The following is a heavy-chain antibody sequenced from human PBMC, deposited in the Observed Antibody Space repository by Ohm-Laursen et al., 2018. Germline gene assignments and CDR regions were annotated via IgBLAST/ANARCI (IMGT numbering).Heavy chain of an antibody. CDR2: SRDKANSYTT. Sequence: SLRLSCAATGFTFDDHYMDWVRQAPGKGLEWVARSRDKANSYTTAYVASVKGRFSISRDDSENSLYLQMNSLKTEDTAVYYCARTRTFQPYDVWGQGTMVIVSS. D-gene: IGHD2-2*01. CDR3: ARTRTFQPYDV. J-gene: IGHJ3*01. V-gene: IGHV3-72*01. CDR1: GFTFDDHY.